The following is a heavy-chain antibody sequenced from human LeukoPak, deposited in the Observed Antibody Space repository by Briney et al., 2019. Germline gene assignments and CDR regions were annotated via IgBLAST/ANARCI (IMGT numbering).Heavy chain of an antibody. CDR1: GFTVSSNY. V-gene: IGHV3-23*01. J-gene: IGHJ6*02. Sequence: PGGSLRLSCAASGFTVSSNYMSWVRQAPGNGLEWVSGISGSGGSTHYADSVKGRFTISRDNSKNTLYLQMNSLRAEDTAVYYCAKDGGFGVIKTHYYGMDVWGQGTTVTVSS. CDR2: ISGSGGST. D-gene: IGHD3-3*01. CDR3: AKDGGFGVIKTHYYGMDV.